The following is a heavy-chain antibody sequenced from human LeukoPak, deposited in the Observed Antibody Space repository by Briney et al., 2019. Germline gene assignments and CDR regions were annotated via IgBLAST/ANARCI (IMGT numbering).Heavy chain of an antibody. CDR2: INPDGRDK. J-gene: IGHJ1*01. CDR1: GFTVSSNY. V-gene: IGHV3-7*01. CDR3: TSWGDTTAEYFQR. Sequence: GGSLRLSCAASGFTVSSNYMSWVRQAPGKGLEWVAHINPDGRDKYYVDSVKGRFTISRDNAENSLYLQMNSLRVEDTAVYYCTSWGDTTAEYFQRWGQGTLLTVSS. D-gene: IGHD2-21*02.